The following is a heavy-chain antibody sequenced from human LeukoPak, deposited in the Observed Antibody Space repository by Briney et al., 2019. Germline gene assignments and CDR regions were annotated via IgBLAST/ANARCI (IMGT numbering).Heavy chain of an antibody. CDR2: IYHSGST. J-gene: IGHJ4*02. CDR1: GGSISSGGYS. D-gene: IGHD5-18*01. Sequence: SETLSLTCAVSGGSISSGGYSWSWIRQPPEKGLEWIGYIYHSGSTYYNPSLKSRVTISVDRSKNQFSLKLSSVTAADTAVYYCARWDTAMVFFDYWGQGTLVTVSS. V-gene: IGHV4-30-2*01. CDR3: ARWDTAMVFFDY.